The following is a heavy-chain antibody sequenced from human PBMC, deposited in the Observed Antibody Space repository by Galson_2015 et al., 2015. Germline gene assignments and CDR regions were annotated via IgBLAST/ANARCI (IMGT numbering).Heavy chain of an antibody. D-gene: IGHD5-18*01. CDR3: ARGYSYGQWIDY. CDR1: GFTISSYS. Sequence: SLRLSCAASGFTISSYSMNWVRQAPGKGLEWVSSISSSSSYIYYADSVKGRFTISRDNAKNSLYLQMNSLRAEDTAVYYCARGYSYGQWIDYWGQGTLVTVSS. CDR2: ISSSSSYI. V-gene: IGHV3-21*01. J-gene: IGHJ4*02.